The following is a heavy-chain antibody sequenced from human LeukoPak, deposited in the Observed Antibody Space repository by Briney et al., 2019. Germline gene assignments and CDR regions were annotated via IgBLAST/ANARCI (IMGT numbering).Heavy chain of an antibody. D-gene: IGHD3-22*01. Sequence: PSGTLSLTCTLSGASLSRSYWSGVREPPGKRLEWIGFIYYNGNTNSNTSLKSRVTISVDTSKNQFSLKLTSVTAADTAVYYCVRGNYDNRGYSNAFDIWGQGAMVTVSS. CDR3: VRGNYDNRGYSNAFDI. CDR1: GASLSRSY. V-gene: IGHV4-59*01. CDR2: IYYNGNT. J-gene: IGHJ3*02.